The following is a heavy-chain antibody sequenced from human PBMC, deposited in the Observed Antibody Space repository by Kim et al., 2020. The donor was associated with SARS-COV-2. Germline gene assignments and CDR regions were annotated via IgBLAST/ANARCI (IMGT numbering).Heavy chain of an antibody. Sequence: SETLSLTCTVSGGSISSLSYYWGWIRQPPGKVLEWIGNVYYSGSTYYNPSLKSRVTISVDTSENQFSLKLSSVTAADTAVYYCAGLQYHDVRGAHWYFDLGGRGTLVTVSS. CDR1: GGSISSLSYY. V-gene: IGHV4-39*01. J-gene: IGHJ2*01. CDR3: AGLQYHDVRGAHWYFDL. CDR2: VYYSGST. D-gene: IGHD3-3*01.